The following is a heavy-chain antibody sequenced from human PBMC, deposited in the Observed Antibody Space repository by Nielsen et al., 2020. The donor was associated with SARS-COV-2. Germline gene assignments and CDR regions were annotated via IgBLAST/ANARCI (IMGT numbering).Heavy chain of an antibody. CDR3: ARGLSGYYFGFDY. CDR2: IDCSDSYT. CDR1: GYSFSTYW. Sequence: GESLKISCEGSGYSFSTYWITWVRQMPGKGLEWMGRIDCSDSYTNYSPSFQGHVTISVDNSISTAYLQWSSLKASDTAMYYCARGLSGYYFGFDYWGQGTLVTVSS. J-gene: IGHJ4*02. V-gene: IGHV5-10-1*01. D-gene: IGHD3-22*01.